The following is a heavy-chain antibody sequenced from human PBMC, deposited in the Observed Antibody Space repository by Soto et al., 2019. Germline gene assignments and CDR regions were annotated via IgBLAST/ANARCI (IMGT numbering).Heavy chain of an antibody. CDR3: ARDTIQQWLGLFDY. J-gene: IGHJ4*02. D-gene: IGHD6-19*01. Sequence: EVQLVESGGGLVQPGGSLRLSCAASGFTFSSYSMNWVRQAPGKGLEWVSSISSSSSYIYYADSVKGRFTISRDNAKNSLYLQMNSLRAEDTAVYYCARDTIQQWLGLFDYWGQGTLVTVSS. V-gene: IGHV3-21*01. CDR2: ISSSSSYI. CDR1: GFTFSSYS.